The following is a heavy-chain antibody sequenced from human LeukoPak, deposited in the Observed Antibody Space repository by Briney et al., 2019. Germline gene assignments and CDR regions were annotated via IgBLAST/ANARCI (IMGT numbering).Heavy chain of an antibody. V-gene: IGHV3-30*18. CDR2: ISYDGSNK. Sequence: GGSLRLSCAASGFTLSSYAMTWVRQAPAKGLEWVAVISYDGSNKYYADSVKGRFTISRDNSKNTLYLQMNSLRAEDTAVYYCAKPPGYCSGGSCYSGPNFDYWGQGTLVTVSS. J-gene: IGHJ4*02. CDR3: AKPPGYCSGGSCYSGPNFDY. CDR1: GFTLSSYA. D-gene: IGHD2-15*01.